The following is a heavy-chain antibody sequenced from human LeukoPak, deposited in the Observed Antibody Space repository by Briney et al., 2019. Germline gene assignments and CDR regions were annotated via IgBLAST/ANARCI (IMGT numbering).Heavy chain of an antibody. Sequence: GGSLRLSCAASGFTFSSYAMHWVRQAPGKGLEWVAVISYDGSNKYYADSVKGRFTISRDNSKNTLYLQMNSPRAEDTAVYYCASGNSVGAFDIWGQGTMVTVSS. CDR1: GFTFSSYA. J-gene: IGHJ3*02. D-gene: IGHD2/OR15-2a*01. CDR3: ASGNSVGAFDI. CDR2: ISYDGSNK. V-gene: IGHV3-30*04.